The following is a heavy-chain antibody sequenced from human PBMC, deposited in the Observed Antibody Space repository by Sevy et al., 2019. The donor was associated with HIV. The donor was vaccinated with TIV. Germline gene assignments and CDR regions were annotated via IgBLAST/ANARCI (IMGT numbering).Heavy chain of an antibody. CDR1: GGSISSYY. CDR2: IYYSGST. V-gene: IGHV4-59*01. D-gene: IGHD6-13*01. CDR3: ARERQLVLDY. J-gene: IGHJ4*02. Sequence: SETLSLTCTVSGGSISSYYWSWIRQPPGKGLEWIGYIYYSGSTNYNPSLKSRVTISVDTSKNQFSLKLSSVTAVATAVYYCARERQLVLDYWGQGTLVTVSS.